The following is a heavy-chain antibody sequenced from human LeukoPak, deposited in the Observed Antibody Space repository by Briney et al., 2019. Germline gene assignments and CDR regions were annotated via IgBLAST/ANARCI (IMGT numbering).Heavy chain of an antibody. Sequence: PSETLSLTCAVYGGSFSGYYWSWIRQPPGKGLEWIGEINHSGSTNYNPSLKSRVTISVDTSKNQFSLKLSSVTAADTPVYYCARVGGGYCSSTSCYELDYWGQGTLVTVSS. J-gene: IGHJ4*02. CDR2: INHSGST. CDR3: ARVGGGYCSSTSCYELDY. CDR1: GGSFSGYY. D-gene: IGHD2-2*01. V-gene: IGHV4-34*01.